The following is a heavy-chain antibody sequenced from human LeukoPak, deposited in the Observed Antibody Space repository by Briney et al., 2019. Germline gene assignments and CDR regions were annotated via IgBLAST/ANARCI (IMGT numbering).Heavy chain of an antibody. D-gene: IGHD6-13*01. CDR1: GFTFDDYA. V-gene: IGHV3-9*01. Sequence: PGRSLRLSCAASGFTFDDYAMHWVRQVPGKGLEWVSGIRWSSDTIGYADSVKGRFTFSRDNAKNSLYLQMNSLRAEDTALYYCTRDFIAAAGTPDAFDIWGQGTMVSVSS. J-gene: IGHJ3*02. CDR2: IRWSSDTI. CDR3: TRDFIAAAGTPDAFDI.